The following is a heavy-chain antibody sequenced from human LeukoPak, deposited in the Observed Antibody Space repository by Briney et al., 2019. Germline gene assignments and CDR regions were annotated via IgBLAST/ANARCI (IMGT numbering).Heavy chain of an antibody. CDR3: ARSESRGYSGYDYYAFDI. CDR2: VSGSGTST. D-gene: IGHD5-12*01. CDR1: GFTFNSYA. V-gene: IGHV3-23*01. Sequence: GGSLRLSCAASGFTFNSYAMSWVRQAPGKGLEWVSAVSGSGTSTYYADSVKGRFSISRDNSKNTLYLQMNSLRAEDTAIYYCARSESRGYSGYDYYAFDIWGQGTMVTVSS. J-gene: IGHJ3*02.